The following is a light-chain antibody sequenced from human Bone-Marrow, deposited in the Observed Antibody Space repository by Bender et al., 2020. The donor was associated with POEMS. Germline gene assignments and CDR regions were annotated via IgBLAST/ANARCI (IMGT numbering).Light chain of an antibody. V-gene: IGLV1-44*01. J-gene: IGLJ3*02. CDR2: SDN. CDR3: AAWDAGLSGEV. Sequence: QSVLTQPPSASGTPGQRVTISCSGSNSNIGTNSVNWYQQFPGTAPNPLIYSDNQRPSGVPDRFYAFKSGTSASLASSGRQSEDEADYYCAAWDAGLSGEVFGGGTKLAVL. CDR1: NSNIGTNS.